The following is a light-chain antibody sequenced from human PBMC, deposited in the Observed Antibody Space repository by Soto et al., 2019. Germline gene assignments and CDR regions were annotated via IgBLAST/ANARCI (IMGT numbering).Light chain of an antibody. CDR2: GAS. V-gene: IGKV3-20*01. J-gene: IGKJ1*01. CDR1: QSISSSY. Sequence: EIVLTQSPGTLSLSPGXRATLSCRASQSISSSYLTWYQQQPGQAPRLLTYGASSRATGIPDRFSGSGSGTDFTLTISRLEPEDFAVYYCQQYGTSPCTFGQGTKVDIK. CDR3: QQYGTSPCT.